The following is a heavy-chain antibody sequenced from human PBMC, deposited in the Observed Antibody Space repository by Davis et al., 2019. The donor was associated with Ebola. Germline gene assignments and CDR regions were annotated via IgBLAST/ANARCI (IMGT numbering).Heavy chain of an antibody. CDR3: ARDLRIAAAGIIHYYYYYGMDV. CDR2: IHPHNCNT. Sequence: AASVKVSCKASGYTFSSYGFSWVRQPPGQGLEWMGSIHPHNCNTNYAQNVQGRVTITTDTSTSTAYMELRSLRSDDTAVYYCARDLRIAAAGIIHYYYYYGMDVWGQGTTVTVSS. V-gene: IGHV1-18*04. D-gene: IGHD6-13*01. CDR1: GYTFSSYG. J-gene: IGHJ6*02.